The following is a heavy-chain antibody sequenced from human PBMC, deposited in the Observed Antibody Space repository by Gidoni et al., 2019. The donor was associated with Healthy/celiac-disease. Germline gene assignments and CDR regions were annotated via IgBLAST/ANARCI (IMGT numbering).Heavy chain of an antibody. CDR3: ARDVTSWSRFDY. CDR1: GFTVSTNY. CDR2: IYSGGST. D-gene: IGHD2-2*01. Sequence: EVQLVETGGGWIQPGGSLRLSCAASGFTVSTNYMSWVRQAPGKGLEWVSVIYSGGSTYYADSVKGRFTISRDNSKNTLYLQMNSLRAEDTAVYYCARDVTSWSRFDYWGQGTLVTVSS. J-gene: IGHJ4*02. V-gene: IGHV3-53*02.